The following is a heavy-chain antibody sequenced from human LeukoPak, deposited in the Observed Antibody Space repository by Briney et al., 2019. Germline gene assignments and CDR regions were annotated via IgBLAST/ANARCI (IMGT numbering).Heavy chain of an antibody. J-gene: IGHJ4*02. CDR3: ATGALDN. CDR2: IYTSGST. Sequence: SETLSLTCTASGGSISSYYWSWIGHPPGKGLEWIGYIYTSGSTNYNPSLKSRVTISVDTSKNQFSLKLSSVTAADTAVYYCATGALDNWGQGTLVTVSS. CDR1: GGSISSYY. V-gene: IGHV4-4*09. D-gene: IGHD1-26*01.